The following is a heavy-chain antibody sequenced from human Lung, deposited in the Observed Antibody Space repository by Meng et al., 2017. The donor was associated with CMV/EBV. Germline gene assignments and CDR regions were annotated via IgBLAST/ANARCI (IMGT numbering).Heavy chain of an antibody. CDR3: ARGGYYDFWCAYSYYYYYGMDV. CDR1: GGFISSYY. J-gene: IGHJ6*02. Sequence: PETLSLTSTVSGGFISSYYWSWIRQPPGKGLEWIGYIYYSGSTNYNPSLKSRVTLSVDTSKNQFSLELTSVTAADTAVYCCARGGYYDFWCAYSYYYYYGMDVWGQGTTVTVSS. CDR2: IYYSGST. V-gene: IGHV4-59*01. D-gene: IGHD3-3*01.